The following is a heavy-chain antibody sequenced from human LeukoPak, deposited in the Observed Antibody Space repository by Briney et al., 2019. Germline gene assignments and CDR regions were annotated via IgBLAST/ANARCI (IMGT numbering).Heavy chain of an antibody. CDR3: ASGSSSWVYYYYYMDV. D-gene: IGHD6-13*01. V-gene: IGHV1-69*13. CDR2: TIPLFGTA. CDR1: GGTVSRYP. J-gene: IGHJ6*03. Sequence: SVKVSCKASGGTVSRYPISWVRQAPGQGLEWMGGTIPLFGTANYAQKFQGRVTITADESTGTAYMELSRLRSDDTAVYYCASGSSSWVYYYYYMDVWGKGTTVTVSS.